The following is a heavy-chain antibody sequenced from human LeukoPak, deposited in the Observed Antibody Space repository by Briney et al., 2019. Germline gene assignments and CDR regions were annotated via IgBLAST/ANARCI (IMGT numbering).Heavy chain of an antibody. J-gene: IGHJ5*02. CDR3: ARMIAAAGTNWFDP. Sequence: SETLSLTCNVSGGSISSSSYYWGWIRQPPGKGLEWIGSTYYSGSTYYNPSLKSRVTISVDTSKNQFSLKLSSVTAADTAVYYCARMIAAAGTNWFDPWGQGTLVTVSS. CDR1: GGSISSSSYY. V-gene: IGHV4-39*01. CDR2: TYYSGST. D-gene: IGHD6-13*01.